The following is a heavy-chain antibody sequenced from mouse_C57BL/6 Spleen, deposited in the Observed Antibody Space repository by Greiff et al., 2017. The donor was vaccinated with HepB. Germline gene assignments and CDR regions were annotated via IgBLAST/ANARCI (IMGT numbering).Heavy chain of an antibody. D-gene: IGHD1-2*01. CDR1: GYTFTSYG. Sequence: QVQLQQSGAELARPGASVKLSCKASGYTFTSYGISWVKQRTGQGLEWIGEIYPRSGNTYYNEKFKGKATLTADKSSSTAYMELRSLTSEDSAVYFCARKGLLRPYAMDYWGQGTSVTVSS. CDR3: ARKGLLRPYAMDY. J-gene: IGHJ4*01. CDR2: IYPRSGNT. V-gene: IGHV1-81*01.